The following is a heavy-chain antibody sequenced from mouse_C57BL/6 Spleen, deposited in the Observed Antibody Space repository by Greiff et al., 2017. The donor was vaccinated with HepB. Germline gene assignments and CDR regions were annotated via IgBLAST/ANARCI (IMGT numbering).Heavy chain of an antibody. CDR2: ISSGSSTI. Sequence: EVKLVESGGGLVKPGGSLKLSCAASGFTFSDYGMHWVRQAPEKGLEWVAYISSGSSTIYYADTVKGRFTISRDNAKNTLFLQMSSLRSEDTAMYYCARGDYTFYAMDYWGQGTSVTVSS. CDR3: ARGDYTFYAMDY. J-gene: IGHJ4*01. CDR1: GFTFSDYG. D-gene: IGHD2-4*01. V-gene: IGHV5-17*01.